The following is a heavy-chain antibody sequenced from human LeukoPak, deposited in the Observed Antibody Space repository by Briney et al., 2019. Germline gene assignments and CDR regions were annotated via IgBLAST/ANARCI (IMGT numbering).Heavy chain of an antibody. CDR1: GGTFSSYA. CDR2: IIPILGIA. J-gene: IGHJ4*02. V-gene: IGHV1-69*04. D-gene: IGHD3-3*01. CDR3: ARASGRLMTFDY. Sequence: LVKVSCKASGGTFSSYAISWVRQAPGQGLEWMGRIIPILGIANYAQKFQGRVTITADKSTSTAYMELSSLRSEDTAVYYCARASGRLMTFDYWGQGTLVTVSS.